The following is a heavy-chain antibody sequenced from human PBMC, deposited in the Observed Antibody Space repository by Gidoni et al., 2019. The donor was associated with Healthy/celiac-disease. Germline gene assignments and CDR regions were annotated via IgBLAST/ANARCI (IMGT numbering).Heavy chain of an antibody. J-gene: IGHJ3*02. V-gene: IGHV4-59*08. CDR2: IYYSGST. D-gene: IGHD5-18*01. CDR1: GGSISSYY. CDR3: ARILGYSYGPDAFDI. Sequence: QVQLQESAPGLVKPSETLSRTCTVPGGSISSYYWSWIRQPPGKGLEWIGDIYYSGSTTYNPSLKSRVTISVDTSKNQFSRKLSSVTAADTAVYYCARILGYSYGPDAFDIWGQGTMVTVSS.